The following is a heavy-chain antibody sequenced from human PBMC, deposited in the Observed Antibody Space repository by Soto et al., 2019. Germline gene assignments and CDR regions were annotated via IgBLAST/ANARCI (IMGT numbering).Heavy chain of an antibody. CDR3: ARTEGRRGYCSGGTCYFVY. CDR1: GYAFTDYF. D-gene: IGHD2-15*01. J-gene: IGHJ4*02. V-gene: IGHV1-2*04. Sequence: ASVKVSCKASGYAFTDYFIHWVRQAPGQGPEWMGWINSNNGATRLQQKFQGWVTVTRDRSIRTAYLELSSLKSDDTAAYYCARTEGRRGYCSGGTCYFVYWGQGTPVTVSS. CDR2: INSNNGAT.